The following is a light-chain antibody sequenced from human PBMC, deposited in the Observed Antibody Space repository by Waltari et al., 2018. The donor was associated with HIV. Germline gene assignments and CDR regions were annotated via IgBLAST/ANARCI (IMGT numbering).Light chain of an antibody. CDR3: ASWDDSFNGPV. CDR2: GKN. J-gene: IGLJ2*01. Sequence: QSVLTQPPSASGTPGQRVTISCSGSNSNIGRNTVSWFQQLPGTPPKVLIYGKNQRPSGVPDRFSGSKSGTSASLAISGLQSDDEADYFCASWDDSFNGPVFGGGTKLTVV. CDR1: NSNIGRNT. V-gene: IGLV1-44*01.